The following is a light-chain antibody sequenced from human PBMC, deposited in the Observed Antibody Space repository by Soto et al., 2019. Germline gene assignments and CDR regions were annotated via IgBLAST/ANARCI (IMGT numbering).Light chain of an antibody. CDR1: QSVSSSY. Sequence: EIVLTQSPGTLSLSPGERATLSRRASQSVSSSYLAWSQQKPGQAPRLLIYGASSRATGIPDRFSGSGSGTDFTLTISRLEPEDFAVYYCQQYDSSPITFGQGTRLEIK. J-gene: IGKJ5*01. CDR3: QQYDSSPIT. V-gene: IGKV3-20*01. CDR2: GAS.